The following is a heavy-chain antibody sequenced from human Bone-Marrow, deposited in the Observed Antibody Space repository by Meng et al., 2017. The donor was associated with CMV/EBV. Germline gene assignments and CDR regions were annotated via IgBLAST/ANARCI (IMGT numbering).Heavy chain of an antibody. J-gene: IGHJ4*02. CDR2: INMDGGIT. CDR1: GFTFSSYW. V-gene: IGHV3-74*01. Sequence: GESLKISCAASGFTFSSYWMHWVRQAPGKGLVWVSRINMDGGITTYADSVKGRFTISRDNAKNSLYLQMNSLRAEDTAVYYCARDRESYWAYWGQGTLVTVSS. CDR3: ARDRESYWAY. D-gene: IGHD1-26*01.